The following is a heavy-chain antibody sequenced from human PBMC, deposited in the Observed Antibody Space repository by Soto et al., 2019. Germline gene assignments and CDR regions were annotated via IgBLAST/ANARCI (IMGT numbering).Heavy chain of an antibody. D-gene: IGHD3-16*01. J-gene: IGHJ4*02. CDR1: GASMTNYY. CDR2: VYYSGST. V-gene: IGHV4-59*01. Sequence: QLQLQESGPGLLRPSETLSLTFTVSGASMTNYYGSWIRQSPRKGLEHIGYVYYSGSTYYSPSLESRATISIDTANNQFSLKLSSLTAADTAIYYCARSGHIFEGVVWGQGILVTVSS. CDR3: ARSGHIFEGVV.